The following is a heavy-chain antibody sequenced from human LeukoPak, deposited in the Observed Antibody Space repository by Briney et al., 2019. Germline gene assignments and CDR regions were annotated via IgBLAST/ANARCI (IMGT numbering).Heavy chain of an antibody. V-gene: IGHV3-74*01. CDR1: GFTFSSYG. CDR3: ARDSADSLDY. D-gene: IGHD2-21*01. CDR2: INRDGSST. J-gene: IGHJ4*02. Sequence: GGSLRLSCAASGFTFSSYGMHWVRQAPGKGLVWVSRINRDGSSTSYADSVKGRFTISRDNAKNTLYLQMNSLRAEDTAVYYCARDSADSLDYWGQATNVTVPS.